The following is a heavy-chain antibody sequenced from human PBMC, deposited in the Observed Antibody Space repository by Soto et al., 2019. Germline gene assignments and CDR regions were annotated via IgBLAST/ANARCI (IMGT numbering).Heavy chain of an antibody. Sequence: QLQLQESGPGLVKPSGTLSLTCAVSGGSLSAPTYYWGGVRQPPGKGLEWIGNIHYTGSAFYNPSLKSRVTISVDTSKNQFSLRLTAVTAADTAVYYCARVRGEVDNWFDPWGRGTLVIVSS. CDR2: IHYTGSA. D-gene: IGHD3-10*01. CDR1: GGSLSAPTYY. V-gene: IGHV4-39*01. CDR3: ARVRGEVDNWFDP. J-gene: IGHJ5*02.